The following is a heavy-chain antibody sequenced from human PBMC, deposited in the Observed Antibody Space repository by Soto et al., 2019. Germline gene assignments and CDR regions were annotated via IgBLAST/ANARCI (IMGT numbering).Heavy chain of an antibody. D-gene: IGHD2-8*01. CDR3: ARGDHGPRRFYFDT. V-gene: IGHV4-61*03. Sequence: PSQTLSLTGTVSGGSVNSGGYYCSWIRQPPANRLESIGFIFYNWGTSYSPSLGSRVTISADTSKTLFSLNLNFVTAADTAVYYCARGDHGPRRFYFDTWGQGTLVTVSS. CDR1: GGSVNSGGYY. CDR2: IFYNWGT. J-gene: IGHJ4*02.